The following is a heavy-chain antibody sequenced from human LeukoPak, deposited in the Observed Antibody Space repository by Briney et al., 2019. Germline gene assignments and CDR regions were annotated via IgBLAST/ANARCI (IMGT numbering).Heavy chain of an antibody. V-gene: IGHV4-39*01. CDR3: ARPTSKLGSFDY. CDR1: GGSISSSNYY. CDR2: IYYSGST. J-gene: IGHJ4*02. Sequence: SETLSLACTVSGGSISSSNYYWGWIRQPPGKGLEWIGTIYYSGSTYYNPSLKSRITISVDTSKNQFSLKMRSVTAADTAVYYCARPTSKLGSFDYWGQGTLVTVSS. D-gene: IGHD2/OR15-2a*01.